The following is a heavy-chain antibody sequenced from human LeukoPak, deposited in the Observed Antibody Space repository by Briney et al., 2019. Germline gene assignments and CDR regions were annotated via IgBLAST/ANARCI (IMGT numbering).Heavy chain of an antibody. CDR1: GFTLSSYA. J-gene: IGHJ4*02. CDR3: ARDWASNIAAAVLSFFDS. V-gene: IGHV3-30-3*01. Sequence: GGSLRLSCAASGFTLSSYAMHWVRQAPGKGLEWVAVTSHDRSKKYYADSVKGRFPISRDNSRNTLYLQMNSLRAEETAVYYCARDWASNIAAAVLSFFDSWGQGTLVTVSS. D-gene: IGHD6-13*01. CDR2: TSHDRSKK.